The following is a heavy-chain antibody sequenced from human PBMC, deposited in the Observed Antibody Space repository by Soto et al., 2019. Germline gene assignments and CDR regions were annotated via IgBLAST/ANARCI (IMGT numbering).Heavy chain of an antibody. V-gene: IGHV4-59*11. CDR2: TYYKMST. CDR3: ARGFTDRVVRRIIMPTPFHF. CDR1: GGSTGSHF. Sequence: SETLSLTCSVSGGSTGSHFWSWIRQPPGKGLEWIGYTYYKMSTYYNPSLKSRVAISIDTSKNQFSLKLSSVTAADTAVYYCARGFTDRVVRRIIMPTPFHFWGQGALVTVSS. D-gene: IGHD3-10*01. J-gene: IGHJ4*02.